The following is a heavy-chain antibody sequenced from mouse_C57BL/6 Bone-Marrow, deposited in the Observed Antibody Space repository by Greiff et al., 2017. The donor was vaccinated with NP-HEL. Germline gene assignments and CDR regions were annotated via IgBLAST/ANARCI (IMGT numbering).Heavy chain of an antibody. V-gene: IGHV5-12*01. CDR1: GFTFSDYY. D-gene: IGHD4-1*01. CDR3: ARHAELGFAY. Sequence: EVQLVESGGGLVQPGGSLKLSCAASGFTFSDYYMYWVRQTPEKRLEWVAYISNGGGSTYYPDTVKGRFTISRDNAKNTLYLQMSRLKSEDTAMYYCARHAELGFAYRGQGTLVTVSA. CDR2: ISNGGGST. J-gene: IGHJ3*01.